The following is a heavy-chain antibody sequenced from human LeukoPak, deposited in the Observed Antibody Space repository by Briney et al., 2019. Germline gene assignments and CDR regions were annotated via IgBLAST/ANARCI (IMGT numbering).Heavy chain of an antibody. V-gene: IGHV1-2*02. J-gene: IGHJ3*02. CDR1: GYTFTSYY. Sequence: ASVKVSCKASGYTFTSYYMHWVRQAPGQGLEWMGWINPNSAGTNYAQKFQGRVTMTRDTSISTAYMELSRLRSDDTAVYYCAREDGKGASFDIWGQGTMVTVSS. CDR2: INPNSAGT. D-gene: IGHD4-17*01. CDR3: AREDGKGASFDI.